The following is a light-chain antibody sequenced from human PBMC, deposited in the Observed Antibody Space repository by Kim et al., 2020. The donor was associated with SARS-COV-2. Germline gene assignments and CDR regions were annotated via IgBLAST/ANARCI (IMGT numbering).Light chain of an antibody. CDR3: QSYDTTLAV. Sequence: PGQRVTISCTGSSSDIGAGYDVHWYQQLSGTVPKLLIYDTNRRPSGVPDRFSASKSGTSASLAITGLQSEDEADYYCQSYDTTLAVFGTGTKVTVL. V-gene: IGLV1-40*01. CDR2: DTN. J-gene: IGLJ1*01. CDR1: SSDIGAGYD.